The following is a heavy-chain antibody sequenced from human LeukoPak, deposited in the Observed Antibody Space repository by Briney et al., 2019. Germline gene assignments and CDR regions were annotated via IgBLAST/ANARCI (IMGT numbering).Heavy chain of an antibody. J-gene: IGHJ4*02. CDR3: ARGTPSRGYYYDSSGYYLDY. Sequence: GGSLRLSCAASGFSFGSYAMSWVRQAAGKGLEWVSSISSSSSYIYYADSVKGRFTISRDNAKNSLYLQMNSLRAEDTAVYYCARGTPSRGYYYDSSGYYLDYWGQGTLVTVSS. CDR1: GFSFGSYA. V-gene: IGHV3-21*01. CDR2: ISSSSSYI. D-gene: IGHD3-22*01.